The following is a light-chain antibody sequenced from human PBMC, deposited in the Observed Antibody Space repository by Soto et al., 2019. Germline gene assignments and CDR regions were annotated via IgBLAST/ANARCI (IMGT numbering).Light chain of an antibody. CDR2: WAS. CDR1: QSVLYSSNNKNY. J-gene: IGKJ1*01. V-gene: IGKV4-1*01. Sequence: DFVMTQSPDSLAVSLGERATINCKSSQSVLYSSNNKNYLAWYQQKPGQPPKLLIYWASTRESGVPDRFSGSGSGTDFTLTISSLQAEDVAVYYCQKYYSTPWTFGQGTKVEIK. CDR3: QKYYSTPWT.